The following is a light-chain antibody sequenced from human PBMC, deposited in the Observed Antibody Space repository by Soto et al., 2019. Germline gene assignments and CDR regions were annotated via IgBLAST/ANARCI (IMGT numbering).Light chain of an antibody. CDR3: QQYNEWPRT. CDR2: GAS. CDR1: QSVGIN. J-gene: IGKJ1*01. V-gene: IGKV3-15*01. Sequence: EIVLTQSPATLSSFPGDRVTLSCRASQSVGINVAWYQQKPGQAHRLIIYGASNRANGSPDRFSASGSATEFTLTISSLQSEDFAVYYCQQYNEWPRTVGQGTK.